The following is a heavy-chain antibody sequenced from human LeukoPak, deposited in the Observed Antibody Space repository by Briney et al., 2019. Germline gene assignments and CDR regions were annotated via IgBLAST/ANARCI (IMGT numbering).Heavy chain of an antibody. Sequence: GGSLRLSCAASGFTFSNYCVTWVRQAPGKGLEWVANIKQDGSEKYYVDSVKGRFTIARDNAKNSVHLEMNSLRAEDTAVYYCARDNTGDYWGQRTMVTVSS. CDR1: GFTFSNYC. CDR3: ARDNTGDY. V-gene: IGHV3-7*01. J-gene: IGHJ4*02. CDR2: IKQDGSEK.